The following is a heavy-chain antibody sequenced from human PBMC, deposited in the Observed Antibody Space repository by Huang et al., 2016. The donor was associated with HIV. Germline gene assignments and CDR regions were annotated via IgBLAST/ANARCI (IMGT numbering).Heavy chain of an antibody. J-gene: IGHJ4*02. CDR3: ARDWSFGSSTSPAD. D-gene: IGHD6-6*01. CDR2: INPNGGGT. CDR1: GYTFTDSN. Sequence: QVQLVQSGAEVKNPGASVRVSCKASGYTFTDSNIHWVRQAPGQGIEWMGWINPNGGGTIYAQRFQGRVTMTRDTTISTVHMDLRRIQSDDTAVYFCARDWSFGSSTSPADWGQGTLVTVSS. V-gene: IGHV1-2*02.